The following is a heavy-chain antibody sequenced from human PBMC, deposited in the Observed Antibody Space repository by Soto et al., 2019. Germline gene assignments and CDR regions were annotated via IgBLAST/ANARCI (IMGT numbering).Heavy chain of an antibody. V-gene: IGHV3-23*01. CDR2: ISGSGGST. D-gene: IGHD3-22*01. CDR1: GFTFSSYA. CDR3: AKGEFYDSSGPPDY. Sequence: GGSLRLSCAASGFTFSSYAMSWVRQAPGKGLEWVSAISGSGGSTYYADSVKGRFTISRDNSKNTLYLQMNSLRAEDTAVYYCAKGEFYDSSGPPDYWGQGTLVTVSS. J-gene: IGHJ4*02.